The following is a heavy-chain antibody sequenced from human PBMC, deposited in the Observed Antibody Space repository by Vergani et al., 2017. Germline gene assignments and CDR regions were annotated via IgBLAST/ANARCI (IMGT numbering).Heavy chain of an antibody. CDR3: ARVNAETTGHLYDYDFMDV. V-gene: IGHV4-34*01. CDR1: GGSFTSYH. J-gene: IGHJ6*03. D-gene: IGHD4-11*01. Sequence: QVQLQQWGGGLLKPSETLSLTCVVNGGSFTSYHWTWIRQSPGEGLEWVGDIDHTGRPDYNPSLKSRLTMSVDKSRNQFSLTLNSVTATDTAIYFCARVNAETTGHLYDYDFMDVWGQGTAVTVS. CDR2: IDHTGRP.